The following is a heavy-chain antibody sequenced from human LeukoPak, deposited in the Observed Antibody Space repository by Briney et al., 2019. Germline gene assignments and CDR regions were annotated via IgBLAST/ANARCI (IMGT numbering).Heavy chain of an antibody. CDR2: ISGSGGST. J-gene: IGHJ4*02. V-gene: IGHV3-23*01. CDR1: GFTVSSNY. D-gene: IGHD6-13*01. CDR3: AKVIAAAGKFDY. Sequence: GGSLRLSCAASGFTVSSNYMSWVRQAPGKGLEWVSAISGSGGSTYYADSVKGRFTISRDNSKNTLYLQMNSLRAEDTAVYYCAKVIAAAGKFDYWGQGTLVTVSS.